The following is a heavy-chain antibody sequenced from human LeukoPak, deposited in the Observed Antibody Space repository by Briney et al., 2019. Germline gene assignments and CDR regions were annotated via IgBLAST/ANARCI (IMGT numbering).Heavy chain of an antibody. D-gene: IGHD1-26*01. V-gene: IGHV4-61*02. CDR3: ARALGGADY. CDR2: IYTSGST. J-gene: IGHJ4*02. CDR1: GGSISSGSYY. Sequence: SQTLSLTCTVSGGSISSGSYYWSWIRQPAGKGLEWIGRIYTSGSTNYNPSLKSRVTISVDTSKNQFSLKLSSVTAADTAVYYCARALGGADYWGQGTLVTVSS.